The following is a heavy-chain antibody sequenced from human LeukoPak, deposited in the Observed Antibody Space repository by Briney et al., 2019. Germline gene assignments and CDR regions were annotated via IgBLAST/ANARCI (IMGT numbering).Heavy chain of an antibody. CDR1: GYTFTSYD. Sequence: ASVKVSCKASGYTFTSYDINWVRQATGQGLEWMGWMNPNSGNTGYAQKFQGRVTITRNTSISAAYMELSSLRSEDTAVYYCAREYCSSISCSGGWWFDPWGQGTLVTVSS. D-gene: IGHD2-2*01. J-gene: IGHJ5*02. V-gene: IGHV1-8*03. CDR2: MNPNSGNT. CDR3: AREYCSSISCSGGWWFDP.